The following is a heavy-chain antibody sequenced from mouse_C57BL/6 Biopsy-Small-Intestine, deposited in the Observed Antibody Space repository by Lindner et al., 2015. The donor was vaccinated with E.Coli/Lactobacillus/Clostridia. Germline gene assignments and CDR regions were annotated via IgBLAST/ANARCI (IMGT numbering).Heavy chain of an antibody. J-gene: IGHJ2*01. V-gene: IGHV1-22*01. CDR3: ARAPFYGNFGY. Sequence: VQLQESGPELVKPGASVKMSCKASGYTFTDYNIHWVKQSHGQSLEWIGFINPNNGGTSYNQEFKGKATLTVNKSSSTAFMELRSLTSEDSAVYYCARAPFYGNFGYWGQGTTLTVSS. CDR1: GYTFTDYN. D-gene: IGHD1-1*02. CDR2: INPNNGGT.